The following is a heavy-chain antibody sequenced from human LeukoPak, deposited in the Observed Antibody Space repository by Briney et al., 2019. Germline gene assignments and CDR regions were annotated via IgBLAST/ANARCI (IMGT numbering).Heavy chain of an antibody. D-gene: IGHD3-10*01. CDR3: AREGPRLWFGEKLEWFDP. V-gene: IGHV1-2*02. Sequence: GASVKVSCKASGYTFTGYYMHWVRQAPGQGLEWMGWINPNSGGTNYAQKFQGRVTMTRDTSISTAYMELSRLRSDDTAVYYCAREGPRLWFGEKLEWFDPWGQGTLVTVSS. J-gene: IGHJ5*02. CDR2: INPNSGGT. CDR1: GYTFTGYY.